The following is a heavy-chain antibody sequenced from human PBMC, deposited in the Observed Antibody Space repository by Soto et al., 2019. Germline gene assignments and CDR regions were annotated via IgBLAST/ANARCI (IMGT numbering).Heavy chain of an antibody. V-gene: IGHV4-4*02. Sequence: QVQLQESGPGVVKPSWTLSLTCDVSSGSISSTNWWNWVRQAPGKGLEWIGEIYHSGRTNYNPSLKSRVTISVDKSKNQFSLNLTSVTAADTGVYFCAKAGSSWYWVDSWGQGTLVTVSS. CDR1: SGSISSTNW. J-gene: IGHJ5*01. D-gene: IGHD6-13*01. CDR3: AKAGSSWYWVDS. CDR2: IYHSGRT.